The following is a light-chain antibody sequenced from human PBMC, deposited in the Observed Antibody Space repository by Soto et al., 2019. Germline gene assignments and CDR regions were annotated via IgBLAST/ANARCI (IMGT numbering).Light chain of an antibody. CDR2: DAS. CDR1: QSVSSY. Sequence: EIVFTQSPATLSLSPGERATLSCRASQSVSSYLAWYQQKPGQAPRLLIYDASNRATGIPARFSGTGSGTDFTLTISSLEPEDFAVYYCHQYGSSAWTFGQGTKVDIK. CDR3: HQYGSSAWT. V-gene: IGKV3-11*01. J-gene: IGKJ1*01.